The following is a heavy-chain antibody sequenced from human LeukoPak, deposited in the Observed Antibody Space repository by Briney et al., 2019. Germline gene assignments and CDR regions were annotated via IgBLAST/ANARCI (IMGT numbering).Heavy chain of an antibody. CDR3: GKERGGTAMGGTYYFDY. Sequence: GGSLRLSCAASGFTFSSYAMSWVRQAPGKGLEWVSAISDGGSSTYYADSVKGRFTISRDNSKNTLYLKMNRLEAEDKDVYYCGKERGGTAMGGTYYFDYWGQGTLVTVSS. V-gene: IGHV3-23*01. J-gene: IGHJ4*02. CDR2: ISDGGSST. D-gene: IGHD5-18*01. CDR1: GFTFSSYA.